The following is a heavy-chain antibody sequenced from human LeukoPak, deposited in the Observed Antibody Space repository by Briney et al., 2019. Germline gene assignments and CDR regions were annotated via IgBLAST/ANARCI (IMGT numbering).Heavy chain of an antibody. CDR3: AGGRGNFDP. V-gene: IGHV4-59*12. CDR1: GGSISSYF. Sequence: SETLSLTCTVAGGSISSYFWNWIRQPPGKGLEWIGYISYSGSTSYNPSLKSRVTMSVDTSKNQFSLKLSSVTAADTAVYYCAGGRGNFDPWGQGTLVTVSS. CDR2: ISYSGST. J-gene: IGHJ5*02.